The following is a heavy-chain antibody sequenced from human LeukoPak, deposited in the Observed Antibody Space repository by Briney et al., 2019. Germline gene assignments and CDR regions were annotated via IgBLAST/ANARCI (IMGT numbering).Heavy chain of an antibody. J-gene: IGHJ4*02. V-gene: IGHV3-23*01. D-gene: IGHD2-15*01. CDR1: RFTFSSYA. CDR3: AKDRVCSGGSCYFDY. Sequence: GGSLRLSCAASRFTFSSYAMSWVRQAPGMGLEWVSGISGSGDTTFYADSVKGRFTISRDNSKNTLYLQMNSLRAEDTAVYYCAKDRVCSGGSCYFDYWGQGTLVTVSS. CDR2: ISGSGDTT.